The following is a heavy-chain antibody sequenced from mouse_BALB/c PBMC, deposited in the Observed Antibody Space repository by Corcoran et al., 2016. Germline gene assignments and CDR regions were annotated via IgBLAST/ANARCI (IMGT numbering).Heavy chain of an antibody. J-gene: IGHJ1*01. CDR3: SRSWLRWFLDV. Sequence: QVQLRKTWGGLVGPGYSLKLSCVTQGFTFNNYRINRLRQPPGKRLEWIGVITVKSDNYGANYAESVKGRFTISRDDSKSSVYLQMNRLREEDTATYYCSRSWLRWFLDVFGAGTTVTVS. CDR1: GFTFNNYR. D-gene: IGHD2-2*01. V-gene: IGHV13-2*02. CDR2: ITVKSDNYGA.